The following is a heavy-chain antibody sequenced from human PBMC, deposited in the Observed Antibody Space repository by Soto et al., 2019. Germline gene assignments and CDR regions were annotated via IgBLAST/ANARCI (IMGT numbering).Heavy chain of an antibody. CDR2: IIPIFGTA. Sequence: QVQLVQSGAEVKKPGSSVKVSCKASGGTFSSYAISWVRQAPGQGLEWMGGIIPIFGTANYAQKFQGRVTITADDSTSTAYMELSSLRSEDTAVYYCARELRYCSGGSCYFLPGIDYWGQGTLVTVSS. CDR1: GGTFSSYA. CDR3: ARELRYCSGGSCYFLPGIDY. V-gene: IGHV1-69*12. J-gene: IGHJ4*02. D-gene: IGHD2-15*01.